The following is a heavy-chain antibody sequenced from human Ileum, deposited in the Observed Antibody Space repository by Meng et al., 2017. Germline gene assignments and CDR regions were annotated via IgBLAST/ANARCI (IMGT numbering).Heavy chain of an antibody. CDR1: GDSISTNW. CDR2: IYHSGAF. D-gene: IGHD2-21*01. CDR3: ARGAIGTRPFDY. V-gene: IGHV4-4*02. J-gene: IGHJ4*02. Sequence: QLEESGPGLVKPSGTLSLTCAVSGDSISTNWWNWVRQPPGKGLEWIGEIYHSGAFNYNPSLRSRVTISVDKSKNQLSLKLGSLTAADTAVYYCARGAIGTRPFDYWGQGTLVTVSS.